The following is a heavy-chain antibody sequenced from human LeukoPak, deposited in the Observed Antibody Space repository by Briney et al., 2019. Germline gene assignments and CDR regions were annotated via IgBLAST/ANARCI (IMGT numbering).Heavy chain of an antibody. CDR2: IYYSGSTSGST. V-gene: IGHV4-59*08. Sequence: PSETLSLTCTVSDGSISSYYWSWIRQPPGKGLEWIGYIYYSGSTSGSTNCNPSLKSRVTISVDTFKNQFSLKLSSVTAADTAVYYCARVSSWRVRGVIIGYYADSWGQGTQVTVS. J-gene: IGHJ4*02. CDR1: DGSISSYY. D-gene: IGHD3-10*01. CDR3: ARVSSWRVRGVIIGYYADS.